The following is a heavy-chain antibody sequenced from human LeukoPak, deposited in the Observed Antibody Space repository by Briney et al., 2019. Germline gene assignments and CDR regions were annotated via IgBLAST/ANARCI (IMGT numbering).Heavy chain of an antibody. Sequence: PGGSLRLSCAASGFTFSSYAMHWVRQAPGKGLEWVAVISYDGSNKYYADSVKGRFTISRDNSKNTLYLQMDSLRAEDTAVYYCARDYRPRGDYYYMDVWGKGTTVTVSS. CDR1: GFTFSSYA. V-gene: IGHV3-30*04. CDR3: ARDYRPRGDYYYMDV. D-gene: IGHD3-16*02. CDR2: ISYDGSNK. J-gene: IGHJ6*03.